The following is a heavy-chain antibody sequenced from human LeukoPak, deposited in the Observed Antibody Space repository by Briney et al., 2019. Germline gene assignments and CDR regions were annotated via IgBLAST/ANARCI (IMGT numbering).Heavy chain of an antibody. V-gene: IGHV4-39*07. CDR2: INHSGST. D-gene: IGHD2-2*01. Sequence: PSETLSLTCTVSGGSISSSSYSWGWIRQPPGKGLEWIGEINHSGSTNYNPSLKSRITISVDTSKNQFSLKLSSVTAADTAVYYCARDRVVVVPAAIPAYYYYGMDVWGQGTTVTVSS. J-gene: IGHJ6*02. CDR3: ARDRVVVVPAAIPAYYYYGMDV. CDR1: GGSISSSSYS.